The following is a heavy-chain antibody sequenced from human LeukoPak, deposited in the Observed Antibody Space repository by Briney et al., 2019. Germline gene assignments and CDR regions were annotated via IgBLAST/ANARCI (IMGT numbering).Heavy chain of an antibody. J-gene: IGHJ4*02. Sequence: PGGSLKLSCAASEFTFDDYAMHWVRQAPGKGLDRSSGISWNSGTIGYADSVKGRFTISRDNAKNSLYLQMDSLRAEDTALYYCTKKVGIAVAGALDSWGQGTLVTVSS. CDR2: ISWNSGTI. CDR1: EFTFDDYA. CDR3: TKKVGIAVAGALDS. D-gene: IGHD6-19*01. V-gene: IGHV3-9*01.